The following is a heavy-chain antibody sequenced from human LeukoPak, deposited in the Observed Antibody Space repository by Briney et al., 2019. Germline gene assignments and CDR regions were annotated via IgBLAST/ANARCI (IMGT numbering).Heavy chain of an antibody. CDR2: IYDSWNT. Sequence: KTSETLSLTCTVCGDSISSNYWRWLRQPPGKGLEWIGYIYDSWNTKYNPSLKGRVTISGDTSKNLFSLELTSVTAADTALYYCAPCRDEFADYGFTSWGQGFLVTVSS. CDR1: GDSISSNY. J-gene: IGHJ5*02. CDR3: APCRDEFADYGFTS. D-gene: IGHD4-17*01. V-gene: IGHV4-59*01.